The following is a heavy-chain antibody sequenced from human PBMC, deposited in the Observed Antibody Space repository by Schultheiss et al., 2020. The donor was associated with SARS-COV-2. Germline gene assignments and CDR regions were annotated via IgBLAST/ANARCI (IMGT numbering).Heavy chain of an antibody. CDR3: ARGQNPGTNWFDP. V-gene: IGHV4-31*03. Sequence: SETLSLTCTVSGGSISSGGYYWSWIRQHPGKGLEWIGYIYYSGSTYYNPFLKSRVTISVDTSKNQFSLKLSSVTAADTAVYYCARGQNPGTNWFDPWGQGTLVTVSS. D-gene: IGHD1-1*01. CDR2: IYYSGST. J-gene: IGHJ5*02. CDR1: GGSISSGGYY.